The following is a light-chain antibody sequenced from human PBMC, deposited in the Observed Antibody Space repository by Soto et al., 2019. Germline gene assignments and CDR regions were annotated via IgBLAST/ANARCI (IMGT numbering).Light chain of an antibody. J-gene: IGLJ1*01. CDR1: TSNIGAGYE. Sequence: QSVLTQPPSVSGAPGQRVTISCTGSTSNIGAGYEVHWYQQLPGTAPKLLVSGHNIRPSGVPDRFSGFKSGASASLVITGVQAEDDADFYCCSYAGTKIVLFGTATKLTVL. CDR2: GHN. V-gene: IGLV1-40*01. CDR3: CSYAGTKIVL.